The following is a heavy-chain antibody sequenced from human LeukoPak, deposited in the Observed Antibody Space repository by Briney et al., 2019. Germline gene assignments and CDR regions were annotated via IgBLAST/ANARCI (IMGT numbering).Heavy chain of an antibody. Sequence: GGSLRLSCAASGFIFSAYGMHWVRQAPGKGLEWVAFITYTGHNEYYTDSVKGRFTISRDNSKNALYLQMNSLRAEDTAVYFCARDGGEGIAAAGTEFHYYYYMDVWGKGTTVTVSS. CDR1: GFIFSAYG. V-gene: IGHV3-30*02. CDR2: ITYTGHNE. CDR3: ARDGGEGIAAAGTEFHYYYYMDV. J-gene: IGHJ6*03. D-gene: IGHD6-13*01.